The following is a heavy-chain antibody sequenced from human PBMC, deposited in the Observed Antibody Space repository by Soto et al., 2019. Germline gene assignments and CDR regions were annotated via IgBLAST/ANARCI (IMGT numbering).Heavy chain of an antibody. V-gene: IGHV3-30-3*01. CDR3: ARDSRRYCSSTSCSSMDV. CDR1: GFTFSSYA. J-gene: IGHJ6*02. D-gene: IGHD2-2*01. Sequence: PGGSLRLSCAASGFTFSSYAMHWVRQAPGKGLEWVAVISYDGSNKYYADSVKGRFTISRDNSKNTLYLQMNSLRAEYTAVYYCARDSRRYCSSTSCSSMDVWGQGTTVTVSS. CDR2: ISYDGSNK.